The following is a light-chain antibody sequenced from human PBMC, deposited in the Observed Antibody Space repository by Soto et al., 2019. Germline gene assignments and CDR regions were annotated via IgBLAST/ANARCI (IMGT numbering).Light chain of an antibody. Sequence: QSALTQPASVSGSPGQSITISCTGTSSDVGGYNYVSWYQQHPGKAPKLMIYDVSNRPSGVSNRFSGSKSGNTGSLTISGLQAEDEADYYCSSYTSISTVVFGGGTKLTVL. J-gene: IGLJ2*01. CDR1: SSDVGGYNY. V-gene: IGLV2-14*01. CDR3: SSYTSISTVV. CDR2: DVS.